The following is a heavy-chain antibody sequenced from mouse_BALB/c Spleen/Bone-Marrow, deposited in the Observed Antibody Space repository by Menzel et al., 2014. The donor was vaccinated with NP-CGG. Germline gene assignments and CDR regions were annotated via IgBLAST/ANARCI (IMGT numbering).Heavy chain of an antibody. CDR3: XXXXXEDAMDY. J-gene: IGHJ4*01. CDR2: INPYNGGT. CDR1: DYSFTGYT. V-gene: IGHV1-18*01. Sequence: VHVKQSGPELGKPGASMKLSGTASDYSFTGYTMNWVKQSPGKNLEWIGLINPYNGGTKYNQKFKGKATLTVDKSSNTAYMELLSLTSEDSAXXXXXXXXXEDAMDYWGRGTSVTVSS.